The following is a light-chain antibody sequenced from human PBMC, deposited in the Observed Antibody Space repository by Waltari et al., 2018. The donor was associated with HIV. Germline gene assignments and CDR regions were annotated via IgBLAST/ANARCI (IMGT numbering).Light chain of an antibody. CDR3: CSYARSSTYV. V-gene: IGLV2-23*02. CDR2: DVN. CDR1: SSDVGGYNL. J-gene: IGLJ1*01. Sequence: QSALTQPASVSGSPGQSITISCTGTSSDVGGYNLVSWYQQPPGKAPKLMIYDVNKRPSGVSNRFSGSKSGNTASLTISGLQAEDETDYYCCSYARSSTYVFGTGTKVTLL.